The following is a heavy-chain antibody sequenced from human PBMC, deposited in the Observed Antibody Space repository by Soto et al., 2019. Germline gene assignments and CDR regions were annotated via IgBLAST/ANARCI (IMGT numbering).Heavy chain of an antibody. CDR2: IIPIFGTA. Sequence: SVKVSCKASGVAFSSYAISWVRQAPVQGLEWMVGIIPIFGTANYAQKFQGRVTITADESTSTAYMELSSLRSEDTAVYYCAVGYCSSTSCQTPYYYYYGMEFWGQGTTVTLSS. CDR1: GVAFSSYA. V-gene: IGHV1-69*13. D-gene: IGHD2-2*01. J-gene: IGHJ6*01. CDR3: AVGYCSSTSCQTPYYYYYGMEF.